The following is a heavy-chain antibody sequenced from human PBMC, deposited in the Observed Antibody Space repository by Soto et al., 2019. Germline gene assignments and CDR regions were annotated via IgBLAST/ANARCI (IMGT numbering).Heavy chain of an antibody. Sequence: GGSLRLSWAASGFTFSSYAMHWVRQAPGKGLEYVSAISSNGGSTYYANSVKGRFTISRDNSKNTLYLQMGSLRAEDMAVYYCARGRGEYGDYDYWGQGTLVTVSS. J-gene: IGHJ4*02. CDR1: GFTFSSYA. CDR3: ARGRGEYGDYDY. CDR2: ISSNGGST. D-gene: IGHD4-17*01. V-gene: IGHV3-64*01.